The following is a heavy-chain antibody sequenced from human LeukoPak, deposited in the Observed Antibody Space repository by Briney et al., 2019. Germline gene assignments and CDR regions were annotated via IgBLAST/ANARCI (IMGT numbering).Heavy chain of an antibody. CDR2: INPNSGGT. D-gene: IGHD2-15*01. J-gene: IGHJ4*02. Sequence: ASVKVSCKASGYTLSGYYMHWVRQAPGQGLEWMGWINPNSGGTNYAQKFQGRVTMTRDTSISTAYMELSRLRSDDTAVYYCARDGLYCSGDSCYPYYFDSWGQGTLVTVSS. CDR1: GYTLSGYY. CDR3: ARDGLYCSGDSCYPYYFDS. V-gene: IGHV1-2*02.